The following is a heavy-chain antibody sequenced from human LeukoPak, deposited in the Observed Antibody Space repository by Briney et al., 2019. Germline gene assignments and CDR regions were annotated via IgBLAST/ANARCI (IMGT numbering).Heavy chain of an antibody. Sequence: GGSLRLSCAASGFIFSSYWMHWVRQAPGKGLVWASRIKTDGSSATYADSVKGRFTISRDNAKAIAYLQMNSLKTEDTAVYHCTRDRGAYNLYDYWGQGTLVTVSS. CDR1: GFIFSSYW. V-gene: IGHV3-74*01. D-gene: IGHD1-1*01. CDR3: TRDRGAYNLYDY. CDR2: IKTDGSSA. J-gene: IGHJ4*02.